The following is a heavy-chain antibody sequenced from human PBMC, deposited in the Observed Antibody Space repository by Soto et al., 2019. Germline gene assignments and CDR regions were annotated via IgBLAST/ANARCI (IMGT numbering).Heavy chain of an antibody. J-gene: IGHJ4*02. CDR3: ARSTNDYGDRH. V-gene: IGHV1-8*01. D-gene: IGHD4-17*01. CDR1: GYTFTSYD. CDR2: MNPNSGNT. Sequence: QVQLVQSGAEVKKPGASVKVSCKASGYTFTSYDINWVRQATGQGLEWMGWMNPNSGNTGYAQNFQGRVTMTMNASISTAHMELSSLRSEDTAVYYCARSTNDYGDRHWRQGTLVTVSS.